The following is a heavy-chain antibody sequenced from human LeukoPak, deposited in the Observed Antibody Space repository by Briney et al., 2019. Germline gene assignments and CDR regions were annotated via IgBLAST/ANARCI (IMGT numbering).Heavy chain of an antibody. Sequence: GGSLRLSCAASGFTFNNHYMTWVRQAPGKGLEWVARIKLDGSEESYVDSVKGRFTISRDSAKNSLFLQMTSLRAEDTAVYYCATYVPTPRRGLDYWGQGTLVTVSS. D-gene: IGHD3-10*01. V-gene: IGHV3-7*01. CDR1: GFTFNNHY. J-gene: IGHJ4*02. CDR3: ATYVPTPRRGLDY. CDR2: IKLDGSEE.